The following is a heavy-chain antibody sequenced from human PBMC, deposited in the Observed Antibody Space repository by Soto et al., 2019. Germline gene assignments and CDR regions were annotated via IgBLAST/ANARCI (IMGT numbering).Heavy chain of an antibody. CDR3: ARDPITVAGYNWFDS. CDR1: GYIFTSYA. CDR2: INAGNDNT. J-gene: IGHJ5*01. Sequence: GVSVEVSCKASGYIFTSYAMQWVRQSPGQRLEWMGWINAGNDNTKYSQKFQGRVTITRDTSASTAYMELSSLRSEDTAVYYCARDPITVAGYNWFDSWGQGTLVTVSS. V-gene: IGHV1-3*01. D-gene: IGHD6-19*01.